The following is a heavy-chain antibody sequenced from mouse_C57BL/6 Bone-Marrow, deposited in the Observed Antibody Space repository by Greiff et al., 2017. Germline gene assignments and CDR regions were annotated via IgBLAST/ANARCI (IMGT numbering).Heavy chain of an antibody. V-gene: IGHV3-6*01. D-gene: IGHD2-14*01. CDR3: AREPVRQDWDFDV. J-gene: IGHJ1*03. CDR2: IRYDGSN. Sequence: EVKLQESGPGLVKPSQSLSLTCSVTGYSITSGYYWNWIRQFPGNKLEWMGYIRYDGSNNYNPSLKNRISITLDTSKDQFFLKLNSVTTEDTATYYYAREPVRQDWDFDVWGTGTTVTVSS. CDR1: GYSITSGYY.